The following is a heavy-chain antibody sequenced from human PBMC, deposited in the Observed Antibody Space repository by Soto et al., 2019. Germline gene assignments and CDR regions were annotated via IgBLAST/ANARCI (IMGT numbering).Heavy chain of an antibody. Sequence: QVQLQESGPGLVKPSQTLSLTCTVSGGSISSGGYYWSWIRQHPGKGLEWIGYIYYSGSTDYTPSTKRRVNITVATSKNKFSLKPSSVAAADTAVYYCAREPLTWGQGTLVTVSS. CDR2: IYYSGST. CDR3: AREPLT. V-gene: IGHV4-31*03. CDR1: GGSISSGGYY. J-gene: IGHJ4*02.